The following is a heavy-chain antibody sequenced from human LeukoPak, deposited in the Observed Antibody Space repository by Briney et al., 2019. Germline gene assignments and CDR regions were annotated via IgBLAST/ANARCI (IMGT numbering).Heavy chain of an antibody. Sequence: PSETLSLTCTVSGGSISGYYWSWVRQPPGKGLEWIGYIYYSGSTSYNPSLKSRVTILVDTSKNQFSLRLSSVTAADTAVYYCAGREGSGWSDYYFDYWGQGTLVTVSS. V-gene: IGHV4-59*08. CDR1: GGSISGYY. CDR3: AGREGSGWSDYYFDY. D-gene: IGHD6-19*01. CDR2: IYYSGST. J-gene: IGHJ4*02.